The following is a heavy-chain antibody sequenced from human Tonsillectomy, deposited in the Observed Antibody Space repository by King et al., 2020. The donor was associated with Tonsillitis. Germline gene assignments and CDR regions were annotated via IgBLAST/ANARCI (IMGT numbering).Heavy chain of an antibody. CDR2: LYHSGSP. J-gene: IGHJ4*02. D-gene: IGHD2-8*02. CDR1: GGSISPYY. CDR3: ARATRSYDASTGDPLIDY. Sequence: QLQESGPGLVKPSETLSLTCTVSGGSISPYYCTWIRQPPGEGLEWIAYLYHSGSPNSNPSLKSRVTLLLDKAKNHLSLRLGSVTAADTAVYYCARATRSYDASTGDPLIDYWGRGTLVTVSS. V-gene: IGHV4-59*01.